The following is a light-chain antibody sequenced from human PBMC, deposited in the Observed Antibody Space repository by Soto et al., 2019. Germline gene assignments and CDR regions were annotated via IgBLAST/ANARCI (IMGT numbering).Light chain of an antibody. CDR1: PSAGSAI. CDR3: QQYGSSLWT. Sequence: LTQSPGSLSLSPWERATLSCKTRPSAGSAIVAWYPHSPGQAPGLLIYASVQRATGIPDRFSGSASGTDFTLTINRLEPEDFAVYYCQQYGSSLWTFGQGTKVDIK. V-gene: IGKV3-20*01. CDR2: ASV. J-gene: IGKJ1*01.